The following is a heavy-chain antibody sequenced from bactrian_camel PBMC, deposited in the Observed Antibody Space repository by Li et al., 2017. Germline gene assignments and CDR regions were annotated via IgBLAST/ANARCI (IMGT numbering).Heavy chain of an antibody. J-gene: IGHJ4*01. V-gene: IGHV3-3*01. CDR3: AAAPRPHGAACGLDRDYNW. D-gene: IGHD1*01. CDR1: HLYIDSYC. CDR2: ISSVGHDP. Sequence: QVQLVESGGGSVQAGGALRLSCTSSHLYIDSYCMAFFREAPGDEREGVAAISSVGHDPYYVDSVKGRFIISLDFRKKAISLNMNNLRPGDSAIYYCAAAPRPHGAACGLDRDYNWWGQGTQVTVS.